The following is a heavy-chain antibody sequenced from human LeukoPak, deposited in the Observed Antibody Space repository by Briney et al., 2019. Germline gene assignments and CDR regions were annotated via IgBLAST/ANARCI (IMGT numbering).Heavy chain of an antibody. CDR1: GGSISSGSYY. CDR2: IYTSGST. D-gene: IGHD2-2*01. CDR3: AREVRSVVAAILSGFDP. J-gene: IGHJ5*02. Sequence: SETLSLTCTVSGGSISSGSYYWSWIRQPAGKGLEWIGRIYTSGSTNYNPSLKSRVTISVDTSKNQFSLKLSSVTAADTAVYYCAREVRSVVAAILSGFDPWGQGTLVTVSS. V-gene: IGHV4-61*02.